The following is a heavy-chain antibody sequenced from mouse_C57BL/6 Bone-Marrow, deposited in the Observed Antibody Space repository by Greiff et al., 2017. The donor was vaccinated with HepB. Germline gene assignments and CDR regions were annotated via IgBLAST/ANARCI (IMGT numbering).Heavy chain of an antibody. CDR2: IDPSDSYT. D-gene: IGHD2-3*01. J-gene: IGHJ4*01. V-gene: IGHV1-50*01. Sequence: QVQLQQPGAELVKPGASVKLSCKASGYTFTSYWMQWVKQRPGQGLEWIGEIDPSDSYTNYNQKFKGKATLTVDTSSSTAYMQLSSLTSEDSAVYYCERYDGRSYYAMDYWGQGTSVTVSA. CDR1: GYTFTSYW. CDR3: ERYDGRSYYAMDY.